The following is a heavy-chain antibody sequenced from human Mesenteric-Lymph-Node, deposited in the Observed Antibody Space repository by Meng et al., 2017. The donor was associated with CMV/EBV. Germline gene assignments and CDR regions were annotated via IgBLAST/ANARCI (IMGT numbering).Heavy chain of an antibody. CDR1: GGSFSGYY. V-gene: IGHV4-34*01. J-gene: IGHJ4*02. Sequence: QVQLQQWGAGLLKPSETLSLTCAVYGGSFSGYYWSWIRQPPGKGLEWIGEINHSGVPNYNPSLTSRVTISLDRSKNQFSLKLSSVTAEDTAVYYCARGSDIPVNNYWGQGTLVTVSS. CDR2: INHSGVP. D-gene: IGHD2-15*01. CDR3: ARGSDIPVNNY.